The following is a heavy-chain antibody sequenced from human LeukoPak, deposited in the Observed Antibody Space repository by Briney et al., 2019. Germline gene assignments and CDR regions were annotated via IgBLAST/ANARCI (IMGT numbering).Heavy chain of an antibody. CDR2: INSDGSST. CDR1: GCTFSSYW. CDR3: ARVDY. Sequence: GGALILSCAASGCTFSSYWRHWVGQAPGKGLVRLSRINSDGSSTNYADSVKGRFTISRDYAKHTLYLQMNSLRAEDTGVSFCARVDYWGQGTLVTVSS. V-gene: IGHV3-74*01. J-gene: IGHJ4*02.